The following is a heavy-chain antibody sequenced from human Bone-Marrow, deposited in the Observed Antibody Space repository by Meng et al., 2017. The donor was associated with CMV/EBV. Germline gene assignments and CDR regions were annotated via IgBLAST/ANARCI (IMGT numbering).Heavy chain of an antibody. V-gene: IGHV3-20*04. D-gene: IGHD6-13*01. CDR3: AREIAAAGIQFRAYYYYYGMDV. CDR2: INWNGGST. CDR1: GFTFDDYG. Sequence: GGSLRLSCAASGFTFDDYGMSWVRQAPGKGLEWVSGINWNGGSTGYADSVKGRFTISRDNAKNSLYLQMNSLRAEDTAVYYCAREIAAAGIQFRAYYYYYGMDVWGQGTTVTVSS. J-gene: IGHJ6*02.